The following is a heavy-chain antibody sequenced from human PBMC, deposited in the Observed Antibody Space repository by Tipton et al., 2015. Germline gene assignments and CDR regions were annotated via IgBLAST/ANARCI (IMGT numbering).Heavy chain of an antibody. CDR2: ISHRDGT. D-gene: IGHD1-26*01. V-gene: IGHV4-61*01. CDR1: GGSVSSGSYH. Sequence: TLSLTCTVSGGSVSSGSYHWGWIRQAPGKGLEWIGYISHRDGTNYNHSLKSRLTISRDTAKSQFSLREISMTAADTAVYYCARDIEHDMGVGGQGTAVTVSS. CDR3: ARDIEHDMGV. J-gene: IGHJ6*02.